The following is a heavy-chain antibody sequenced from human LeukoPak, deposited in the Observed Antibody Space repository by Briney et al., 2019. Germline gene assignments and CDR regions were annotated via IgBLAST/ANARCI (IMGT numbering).Heavy chain of an antibody. Sequence: SETLSLTCTVSGGSISRSTYYWGWIRQPPGKGLEWIANIYYTGTTLYNPSLKSRVTISVDTSENQFSLKLSSVTAADTAVYYCARVDCSSTRQYYYYGMDVWGQGTTVTVSS. CDR1: GGSISRSTYY. V-gene: IGHV4-39*07. CDR3: ARVDCSSTRQYYYYGMDV. CDR2: IYYTGTT. D-gene: IGHD2-2*01. J-gene: IGHJ6*02.